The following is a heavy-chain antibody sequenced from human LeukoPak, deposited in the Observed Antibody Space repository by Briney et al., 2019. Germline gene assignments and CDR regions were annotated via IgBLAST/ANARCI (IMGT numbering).Heavy chain of an antibody. D-gene: IGHD3-3*01. CDR1: GGPFSGYY. Sequence: SETLSLTCAVYGGPFSGYYWSWIRQPPGKGLGWIGEIDINGNTDSNPSLKSRVTISVDTSKSQFTLKLRSVTAADTALYYCVRQIGACAFDVWGQGTKVSVSS. V-gene: IGHV4-34*01. J-gene: IGHJ3*01. CDR2: IDINGNT. CDR3: VRQIGACAFDV.